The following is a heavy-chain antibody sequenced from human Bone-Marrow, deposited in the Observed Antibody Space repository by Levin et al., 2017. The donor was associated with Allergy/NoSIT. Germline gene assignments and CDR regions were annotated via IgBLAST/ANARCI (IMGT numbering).Heavy chain of an antibody. J-gene: IGHJ6*02. Sequence: PGESLKISCGASGFTFSKYAIHWVRQTPGKGLEWVAVTSDDGSKKYYADSVKGRVTISRDNSKNMVYLQMNSLRPEDTAVYYCAKDVKEKKWLGESLRHRRQYYNGMDAWGQGTTVTVSS. CDR3: AKDVKEKKWLGESLRHRRQYYNGMDA. CDR2: TSDDGSKK. V-gene: IGHV3-30*18. D-gene: IGHD3-10*01. CDR1: GFTFSKYA.